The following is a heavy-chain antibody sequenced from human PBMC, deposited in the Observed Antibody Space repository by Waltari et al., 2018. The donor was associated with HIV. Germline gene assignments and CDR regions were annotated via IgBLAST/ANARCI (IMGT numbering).Heavy chain of an antibody. CDR1: VGSFSGYY. V-gene: IGHV4-34*01. CDR2: INQSGST. Sequence: QVQLQQWGAGLLKPSETLSLTRAVYVGSFSGYYWSWIRQPPGKGLEWVGEINQSGSTNYNSSLKSRVIISVDTSKNQFSLKLTSVTAADTAVYYCARGRGSMVRGVFFDYWGQGTLVTVSS. J-gene: IGHJ4*02. CDR3: ARGRGSMVRGVFFDY. D-gene: IGHD3-10*01.